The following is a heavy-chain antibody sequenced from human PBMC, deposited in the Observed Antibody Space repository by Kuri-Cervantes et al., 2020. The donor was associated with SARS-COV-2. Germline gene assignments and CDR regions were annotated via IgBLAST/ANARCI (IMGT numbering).Heavy chain of an antibody. V-gene: IGHV4-61*02. CDR3: ARILWSGYSAYYGMDV. CDR1: GGSVSSGGYY. Sequence: SETLSLTCTVSGGSVSSGGYYWSWVRQPAGKGLEWIGRIYTSGDTDYSPSLKSRVTISVDTSKNQFSLKLSSVTAADTAVYYCARILWSGYSAYYGMDVWGQGTTVTVSS. J-gene: IGHJ6*02. D-gene: IGHD3-3*01. CDR2: IYTSGDT.